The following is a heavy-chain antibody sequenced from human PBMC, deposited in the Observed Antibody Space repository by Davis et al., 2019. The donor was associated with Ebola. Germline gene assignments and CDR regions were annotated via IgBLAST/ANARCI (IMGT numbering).Heavy chain of an antibody. J-gene: IGHJ4*02. CDR3: ARVTWEVLGSGSGGVDY. V-gene: IGHV1-18*01. CDR1: GYIFTSYG. CDR2: ISAYNGNT. D-gene: IGHD6-19*01. Sequence: ASVKVSCKASGYIFTSYGISWVRQAPGQGLEWMGWISAYNGNTNYAQKLQGRVTMATDTSTSTAYMELRSLRSDDTAVYYCARVTWEVLGSGSGGVDYWGQGTLVTVSS.